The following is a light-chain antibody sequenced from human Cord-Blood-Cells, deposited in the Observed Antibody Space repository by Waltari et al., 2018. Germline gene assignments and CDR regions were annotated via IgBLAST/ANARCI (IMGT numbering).Light chain of an antibody. CDR3: CAYAGSSSVV. CDR1: SSEVGSYNR. J-gene: IGLJ2*01. Sequence: QSALTQPASVSGSPGQSITIPCTGTSSEVGSYNRVSWYQQHPGKAPKLLIYEGSKRPSGVSSRCSGSKSGNTASLTVSGLQAEEEADYYCCAYAGSSSVVFGGGTKLTVL. CDR2: EGS. V-gene: IGLV2-23*01.